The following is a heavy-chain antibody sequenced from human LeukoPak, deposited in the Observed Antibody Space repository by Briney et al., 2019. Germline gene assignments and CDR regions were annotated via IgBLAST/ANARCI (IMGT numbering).Heavy chain of an antibody. Sequence: PGGSLRLSCAASGLTVSSNYMSWVRQAPGKGLEWVSLIYSGGHTYNADSVKGRFTISRDNSDNTLYLQMNNLKAEDTAVYYCARVRGDYGLDYWGQGALVTVSS. J-gene: IGHJ4*02. D-gene: IGHD4-17*01. V-gene: IGHV3-53*01. CDR3: ARVRGDYGLDY. CDR1: GLTVSSNY. CDR2: IYSGGHT.